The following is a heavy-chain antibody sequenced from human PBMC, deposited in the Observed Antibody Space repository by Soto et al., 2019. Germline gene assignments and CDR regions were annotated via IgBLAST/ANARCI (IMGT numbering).Heavy chain of an antibody. CDR3: ANEVDVAFSSLQYGMDV. CDR2: ISYDGTYK. V-gene: IGHV3-30*14. D-gene: IGHD5-12*01. CDR1: GFTFNNFA. J-gene: IGHJ6*02. Sequence: GSLRLSCAASGFTFNNFAMHWVRQAPGKGLEWVAFISYDGTYKYYADSVRGRFTVYRDNSKSTLFLQMNSLKFEDTAVYVCANEVDVAFSSLQYGMDVWGQGTTVTVSS.